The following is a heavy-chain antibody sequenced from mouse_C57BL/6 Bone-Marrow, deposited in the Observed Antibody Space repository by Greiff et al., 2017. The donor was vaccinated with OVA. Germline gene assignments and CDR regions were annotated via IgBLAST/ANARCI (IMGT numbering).Heavy chain of an antibody. CDR1: GYTFTDYN. V-gene: IGHV1-22*01. Sequence: VQLKESGPELVKPGASVKMSCKASGYTFTDYNMHWVKQSHGKSLEWIGYINPNNGGTSYNQKFKGKATLTVNKSSSTAYMELRSLTSEDSAVYYCARGTYGYDGAYWGQGTLVTVSA. CDR2: INPNNGGT. J-gene: IGHJ3*01. CDR3: ARGTYGYDGAY. D-gene: IGHD2-2*01.